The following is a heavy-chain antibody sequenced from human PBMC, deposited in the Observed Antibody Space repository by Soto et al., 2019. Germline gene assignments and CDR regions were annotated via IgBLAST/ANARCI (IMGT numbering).Heavy chain of an antibody. D-gene: IGHD3-9*01. V-gene: IGHV4-34*01. CDR3: ARGKVVLRYFDWFDY. J-gene: IGHJ4*02. CDR1: GGSLSGYY. Sequence: PSETLSLTCAVYGGSLSGYYWSWIRQPPGKGLEWIGEINHSGSTNYNPSLKSRVTISVDTSKNQFSLKLSSVTAADTAVYYCARGKVVLRYFDWFDYWGQGTLVTVSS. CDR2: INHSGST.